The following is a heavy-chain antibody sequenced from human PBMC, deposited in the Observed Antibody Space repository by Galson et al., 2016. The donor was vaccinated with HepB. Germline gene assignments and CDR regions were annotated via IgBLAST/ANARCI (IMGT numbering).Heavy chain of an antibody. D-gene: IGHD2-21*02. V-gene: IGHV3-23*01. CDR3: ATDNLAYCGADCYS. CDR1: GFTFSSYA. Sequence: LRLSCAAPGFTFSSYAMMWVRQTPGKGLEWVSSISGSGRITYYADYVRGRFTISRDNSKSTLYLRMNSLRAEDTAVYYCATDNLAYCGADCYSWGQGTRVTVSS. CDR2: ISGSGRIT. J-gene: IGHJ5*02.